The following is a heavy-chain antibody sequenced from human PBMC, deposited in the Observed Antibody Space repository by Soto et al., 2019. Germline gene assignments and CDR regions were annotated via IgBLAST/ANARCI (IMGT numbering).Heavy chain of an antibody. CDR2: IVPKFGTT. V-gene: IGHV1-69*01. CDR3: VRGGSDNSGWYIWFDP. CDR1: GGTFSTHV. J-gene: IGHJ5*02. Sequence: QVQLVQSGAEVKKPGSSVKVSCKTSGGTFSTHVIGWVRQAPGQGLEWMGGIVPKFGTTNYAHKFKGRVKITADDSTSTAYMEVSSLTSEDTAVYYCVRGGSDNSGWYIWFDPWGQGTLVTVSS. D-gene: IGHD6-19*01.